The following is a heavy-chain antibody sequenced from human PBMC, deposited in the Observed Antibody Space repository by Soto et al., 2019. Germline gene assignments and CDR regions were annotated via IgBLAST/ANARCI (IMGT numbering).Heavy chain of an antibody. CDR3: ARRKGATGIAVAGIFDY. CDR2: IYPGDSDT. D-gene: IGHD6-19*01. CDR1: GYSFTSYW. J-gene: IGHJ4*02. V-gene: IGHV5-51*01. Sequence: LGESLKISCNGSGYSFTSYWIGWVRQMPGKGLEWMGIIYPGDSDTRYSPSFQGQVTISADKSISTAYLQWSSLKASDTAMYYCARRKGATGIAVAGIFDYWGQGTLVPVYS.